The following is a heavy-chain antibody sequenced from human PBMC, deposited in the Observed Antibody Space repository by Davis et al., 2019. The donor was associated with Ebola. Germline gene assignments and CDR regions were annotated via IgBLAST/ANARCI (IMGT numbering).Heavy chain of an antibody. CDR2: IYYSGST. J-gene: IGHJ5*02. D-gene: IGHD2-21*01. Sequence: LRLSCTVSGGSISSGGYYWSWIRQHPGKGLEWIGYIYYSGSTYYNPSLKSRVTISVDTSKNQFSLKLSSVTAADTAVYYCAREGGAYAPGTWGQGTLVTVSS. CDR1: GGSISSGGYY. CDR3: AREGGAYAPGT. V-gene: IGHV4-31*03.